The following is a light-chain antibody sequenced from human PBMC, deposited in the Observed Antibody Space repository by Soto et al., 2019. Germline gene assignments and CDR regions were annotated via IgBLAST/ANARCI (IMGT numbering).Light chain of an antibody. J-gene: IGKJ5*01. V-gene: IGKV1-5*01. CDR3: QQYNSYSPIT. Sequence: DIQMTQSPSTLSASVVDRVTITCRASESISSWLAWYQQKPGKAPKLLIYAASSLQSGVPSRFSGSGSGTDFTLTISSLQPDDFATYYCQQYNSYSPITFGQGTRLEIK. CDR2: AAS. CDR1: ESISSW.